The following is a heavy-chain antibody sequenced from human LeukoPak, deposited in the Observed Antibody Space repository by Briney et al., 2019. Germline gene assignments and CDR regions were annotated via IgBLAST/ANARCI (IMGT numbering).Heavy chain of an antibody. CDR2: ISSSSSNI. V-gene: IGHV3-48*02. Sequence: GGSLRLSCAASGFTFSSYSMNWVRQAPGKGLEWVSYISSSSSNIYYADSVKGRFTISRDNAKNSLFLQMNSLRDEDTATYFCARDLRGSGWAYYFDYWGQGTLVTVSS. CDR1: GFTFSSYS. CDR3: ARDLRGSGWAYYFDY. J-gene: IGHJ4*02. D-gene: IGHD3-10*01.